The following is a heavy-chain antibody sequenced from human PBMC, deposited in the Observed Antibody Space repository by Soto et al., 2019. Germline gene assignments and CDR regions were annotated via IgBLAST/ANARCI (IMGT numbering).Heavy chain of an antibody. CDR1: SASIISEQR. Sequence: QMQLQESGPGLVKPSETLSLTCAVSSASIISEQRWSWVRQPPGKGLEWIGEINHSGSTNNNPSLRSRVTMSVDKSKNQFSLTLNSVTAADTAVYSCARSFGWYAIDQWGQGTLVIVSS. D-gene: IGHD6-19*01. CDR3: ARSFGWYAIDQ. CDR2: INHSGST. J-gene: IGHJ4*02. V-gene: IGHV4-4*02.